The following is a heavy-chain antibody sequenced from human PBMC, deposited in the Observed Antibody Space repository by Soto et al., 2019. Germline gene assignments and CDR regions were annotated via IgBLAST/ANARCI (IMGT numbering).Heavy chain of an antibody. CDR3: ATSYGSGSAHFDS. CDR2: IIPMRGMS. CDR1: GDIFSRST. D-gene: IGHD3-10*01. V-gene: IGHV1-69*02. Sequence: QVQLVQSGTDVTKPGSSVTVSCTASGDIFSRSTLRWVRQAPGQRLEWMGRIIPMRGMSNSALKVQGRLTISADTSTNKVYMHLNSLRADDAAVYYYATSYGSGSAHFDSWGQGTLVTVSS. J-gene: IGHJ4*02.